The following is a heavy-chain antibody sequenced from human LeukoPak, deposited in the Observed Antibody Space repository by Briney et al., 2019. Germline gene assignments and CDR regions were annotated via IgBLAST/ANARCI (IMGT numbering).Heavy chain of an antibody. Sequence: ASVKVSCKASGYTFTSYYINWVRQATGQGLEWMGWMNPNSGNTGYAQKFQGRVTMTRNTSISTAYMELSSLRSEDTAVYYCARPYGSGSYVDWFDPWGQGTLVTVSS. CDR3: ARPYGSGSYVDWFDP. CDR1: GYTFTSYY. D-gene: IGHD3-10*01. V-gene: IGHV1-8*01. J-gene: IGHJ5*02. CDR2: MNPNSGNT.